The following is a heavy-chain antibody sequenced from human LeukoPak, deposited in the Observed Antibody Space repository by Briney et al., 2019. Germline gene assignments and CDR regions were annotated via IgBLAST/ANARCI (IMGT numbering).Heavy chain of an antibody. CDR1: GYTFTSYG. J-gene: IGHJ4*02. CDR3: AITIFGVVIQNY. V-gene: IGHV1-18*01. Sequence: GASVKVSCKXSGYTFTSYGISWVRQAPGQGLEWMGWISAYNGNTNYAQKLQGRVTMTTDTSTSTAYMELRSLRSDDTAVYYCAITIFGVVIQNYWGQGTLVTVSS. D-gene: IGHD3-3*01. CDR2: ISAYNGNT.